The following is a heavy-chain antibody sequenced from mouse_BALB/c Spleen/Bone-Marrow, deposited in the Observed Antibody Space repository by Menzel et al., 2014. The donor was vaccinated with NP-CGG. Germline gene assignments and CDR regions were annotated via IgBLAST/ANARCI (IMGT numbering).Heavy chain of an antibody. Sequence: EVKLMESGPGLVKPSQSPSLTCTVTGCSITSDYAWNWIRQFPGDKLEWMGYINYSGFTTYNPSLKSRISIIRDTSKNQFFLQLNSVTTEDTATYYCAREDNYAFAYWGQGTLVTVSA. V-gene: IGHV3-2*02. D-gene: IGHD1-3*01. J-gene: IGHJ3*01. CDR1: GCSITSDYA. CDR2: INYSGFT. CDR3: AREDNYAFAY.